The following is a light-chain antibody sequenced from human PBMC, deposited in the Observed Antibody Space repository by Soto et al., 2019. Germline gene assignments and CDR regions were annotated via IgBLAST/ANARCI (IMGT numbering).Light chain of an antibody. CDR3: QRQGT. CDR2: AAS. Sequence: EIVLTQSPGTLSLSPGERATLSCRASRFLSSSYVDWYQKKPGQAPRLLFYAASRRATGLPDRYSGSGAATDYTLSMSRLEPEDSAVYYCQRQGTFGQGTKLEIK. V-gene: IGKV3-20*01. CDR1: RFLSSSY. J-gene: IGKJ2*01.